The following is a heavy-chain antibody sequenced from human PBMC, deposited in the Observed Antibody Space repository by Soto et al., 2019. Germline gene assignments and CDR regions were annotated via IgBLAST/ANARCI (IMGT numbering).Heavy chain of an antibody. CDR1: GGXISSGGTGSY. Sequence: EXGXGLVKPSQTLSLTCTVSGGXISSGGTGSYXTWIRQLPGKGLEWIGYIYYTGNTYYNPSLKSRPTISIDTSENQFSLKLTSVTAADTAVYFCASGHDAYKVRYWGQGTLVTVSS. CDR3: ASGHDAYKVRY. V-gene: IGHV4-31*03. CDR2: IYYTGNT. J-gene: IGHJ4*02. D-gene: IGHD1-1*01.